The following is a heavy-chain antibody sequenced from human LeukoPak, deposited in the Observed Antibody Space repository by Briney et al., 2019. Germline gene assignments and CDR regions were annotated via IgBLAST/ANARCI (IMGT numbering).Heavy chain of an antibody. CDR2: IRPNSGGT. Sequence: ASVKVSCKTSGYTFTGYYLHWVRQAPGQGLEWMGWIRPNSGGTKNAQKFQGRVTMTRDTSISTAYMELSRLRSDDTAVYYCARGGSSFDYWGQGTLVTVSS. CDR1: GYTFTGYY. CDR3: ARGGSSFDY. J-gene: IGHJ4*02. V-gene: IGHV1-2*02. D-gene: IGHD6-13*01.